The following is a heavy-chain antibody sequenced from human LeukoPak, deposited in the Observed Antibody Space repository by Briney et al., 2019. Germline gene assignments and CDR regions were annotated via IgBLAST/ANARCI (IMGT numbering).Heavy chain of an antibody. J-gene: IGHJ1*01. CDR1: GFTFGSYG. Sequence: GGSLRLSCAASGFTFGSYGMSWVRQAPGKGLEWVSFITPNADRTSYADSVEGRFTISRENPRNTLYMQMNSLRDEDPALYYCAIMHGYYDGSGYWVQWGQGTLVTVSS. CDR3: AIMHGYYDGSGYWVQ. V-gene: IGHV3-23*01. CDR2: ITPNADRT. D-gene: IGHD3-22*01.